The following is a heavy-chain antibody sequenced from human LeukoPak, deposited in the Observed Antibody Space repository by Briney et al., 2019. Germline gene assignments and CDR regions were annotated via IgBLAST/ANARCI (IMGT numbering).Heavy chain of an antibody. D-gene: IGHD6-19*01. J-gene: IGHJ6*03. CDR1: GGSISSGSYY. CDR2: IYTSGST. V-gene: IGHV4-61*02. CDR3: AREAVPYYYYYYYMDV. Sequence: PSQTLSLTCTVSGGSISSGSYYWSWIRQPAGKGLEWIGRIYTSGSTNYTPSLKSRVTISVDTSKTQFSLKLSSVTAAATAVYYCAREAVPYYYYYYYMDVWGKGTTVTVSS.